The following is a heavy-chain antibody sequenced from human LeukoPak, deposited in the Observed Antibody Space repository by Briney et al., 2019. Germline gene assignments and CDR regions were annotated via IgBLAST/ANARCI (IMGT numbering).Heavy chain of an antibody. CDR1: GFTSSKVW. J-gene: IGHJ4*02. V-gene: IGHV3-15*05. D-gene: IGHD1-14*01. CDR3: AVGLGKTDTDY. Sequence: PGGSLRLSCAASGFTSSKVWMNWVRQAPERGLEWVARIKTKSQGGTTDYAAPVKGRFAISRDDSENRVYLQMNSLKSEDTAVYYCAVGLGKTDTDYWGQGTLVTVSS. CDR2: IKTKSQGGTT.